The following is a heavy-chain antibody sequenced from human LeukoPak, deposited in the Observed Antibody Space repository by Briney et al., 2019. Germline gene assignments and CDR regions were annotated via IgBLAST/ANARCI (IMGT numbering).Heavy chain of an antibody. J-gene: IGHJ3*02. CDR2: ISYDGSNK. CDR1: GFTFSSYA. V-gene: IGHV3-30-3*01. Sequence: GRSLRLSCAASGFTFSSYAMHWVRQAPGKGLEWAAVISYDGSNKYYADSVKGRFTISRDNSKNTLYLQMNSLRAEDTAVYYCARSRVGRGYCSSTSCYHDAFDIWGQGTMVTVSS. CDR3: ARSRVGRGYCSSTSCYHDAFDI. D-gene: IGHD2-2*01.